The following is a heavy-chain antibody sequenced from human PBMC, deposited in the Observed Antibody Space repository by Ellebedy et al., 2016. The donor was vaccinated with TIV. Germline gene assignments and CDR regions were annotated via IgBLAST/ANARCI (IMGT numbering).Heavy chain of an antibody. Sequence: SVKVSXKASGGTFSSYAISWVRQAPGQGLEWMGGIIPIFGTANYAQKFQGRVTITADESTSTAYMELSSLRSEDTAVYYCARASRIAAAGTDYYYYYMDVWGKGTTVTVSS. J-gene: IGHJ6*03. CDR3: ARASRIAAAGTDYYYYYMDV. V-gene: IGHV1-69*13. D-gene: IGHD6-13*01. CDR1: GGTFSSYA. CDR2: IIPIFGTA.